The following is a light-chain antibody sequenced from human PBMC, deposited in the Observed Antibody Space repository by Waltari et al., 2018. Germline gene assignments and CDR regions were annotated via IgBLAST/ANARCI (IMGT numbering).Light chain of an antibody. V-gene: IGKV3-20*01. J-gene: IGKJ1*01. CDR2: DAS. Sequence: EMVLTHSPGTLSLSPGERANLSCRASDIIGMTLASYQQKNGQPPRLLVYDASSRATGIPNRFLCSGSVTGFSLTICRLEPEDFAVYCCQKYGTRPATFGQGTKVEI. CDR3: QKYGTRPAT. CDR1: DIIGMT.